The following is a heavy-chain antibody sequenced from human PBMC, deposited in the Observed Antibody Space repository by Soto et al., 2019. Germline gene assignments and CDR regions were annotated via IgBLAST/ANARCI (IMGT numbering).Heavy chain of an antibody. Sequence: PSETLSLTCTVSGGSISSGGYYWSWIRQHPGKGLEWIGYIYYSGSTYYNPSLKSRVTISVDTSKSQFSLKVNSMTAADTAVYYCARYRREAVAGYTLDNWGQGILVTVSS. CDR3: ARYRREAVAGYTLDN. CDR2: IYYSGST. J-gene: IGHJ4*02. CDR1: GGSISSGGYY. V-gene: IGHV4-31*03. D-gene: IGHD6-13*01.